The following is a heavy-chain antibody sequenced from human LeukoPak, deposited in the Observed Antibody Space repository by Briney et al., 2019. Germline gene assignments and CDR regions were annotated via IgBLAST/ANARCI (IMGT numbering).Heavy chain of an antibody. CDR3: AKNKNSYGDYYYGMDV. V-gene: IGHV3-23*01. D-gene: IGHD5-18*01. J-gene: IGHJ6*02. CDR2: ISGSGGST. Sequence: GGSLRLSCAASGFTFSSYAMSWVRQAPGKGLEWVSAISGSGGSTYYADSVKGRFTISRDNSKNTLYLQMNSLRAEDTAVYYCAKNKNSYGDYYYGMDVWGQGTTVTVSS. CDR1: GFTFSSYA.